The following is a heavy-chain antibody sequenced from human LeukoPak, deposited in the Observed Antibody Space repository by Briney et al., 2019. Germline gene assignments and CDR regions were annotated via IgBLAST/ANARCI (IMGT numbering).Heavy chain of an antibody. CDR1: GFTFSSYA. J-gene: IGHJ4*02. CDR3: ASDRIQLPYYFDY. V-gene: IGHV3-23*01. D-gene: IGHD5-18*01. Sequence: GGSLRLSCAASGFTFSSYAMSWVRQAPGKGLEWVSAISGSGGSTYYADSVKGRFTISRDNSKNTLYLQMNSLRAEDTAVYYCASDRIQLPYYFDYWGQGTLVTVSS. CDR2: ISGSGGST.